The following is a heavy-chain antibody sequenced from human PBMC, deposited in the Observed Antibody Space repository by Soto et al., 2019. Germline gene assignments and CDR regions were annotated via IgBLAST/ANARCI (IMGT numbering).Heavy chain of an antibody. Sequence: QVQLVQSGAEVKKPGSSVKVSCKASGGTFSTYTISWVRQAPGQGLEWMGGIIPMFGTGNYAQKFQGRVTITADESTNTAYMELSSLRSEDTAVYYRARRYCISPSCHYYGLDVWGQGTTVTVSS. V-gene: IGHV1-69*12. D-gene: IGHD2-2*01. CDR3: ARRYCISPSCHYYGLDV. CDR2: IIPMFGTG. CDR1: GGTFSTYT. J-gene: IGHJ6*02.